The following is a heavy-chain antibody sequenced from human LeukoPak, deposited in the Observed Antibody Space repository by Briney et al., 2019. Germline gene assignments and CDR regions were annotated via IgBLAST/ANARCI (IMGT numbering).Heavy chain of an antibody. CDR1: SGSISSYY. Sequence: SETLSLTCAISSGSISSYYWSWIRQPPGKGLEWIGYIHHSGSTNYNTSLKSRVTMSVDAPRNQVSLKLRSVTAADTAVYYCAGGTALRPGNWGQGTLVIVSS. J-gene: IGHJ1*01. V-gene: IGHV4-4*09. CDR2: IHHSGST. D-gene: IGHD6-6*01. CDR3: AGGTALRPGN.